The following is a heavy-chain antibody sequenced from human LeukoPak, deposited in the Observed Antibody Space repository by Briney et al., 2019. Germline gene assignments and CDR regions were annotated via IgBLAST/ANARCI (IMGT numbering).Heavy chain of an antibody. J-gene: IGHJ4*02. CDR1: GFTFSDRW. CDR3: VRGVGGSSYLDY. Sequence: GGSLRLSCAASGFTFSDRWMHWVRQVPGKGLVWVSRIKTDGSWTNDADSVKGRFTISRDNAENTLYLQMNSLRVEDTAVYYCVRGVGGSSYLDYWGQGALVTVSS. D-gene: IGHD3-16*01. CDR2: IKTDGSWT. V-gene: IGHV3-74*01.